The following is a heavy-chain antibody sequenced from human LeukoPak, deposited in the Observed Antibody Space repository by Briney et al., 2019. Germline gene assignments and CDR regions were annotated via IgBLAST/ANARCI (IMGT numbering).Heavy chain of an antibody. CDR3: APWICSTTSCYLVF. J-gene: IGHJ4*02. CDR1: GFTVSSNY. D-gene: IGHD2-2*01. Sequence: GGSLRLSCAASGFTVSSNYMSWVRQAPGKGLEWVSVIYSGGSTYYADSVKGRFTISRDNSKNTLYLQMNSLRAEDTAVCYCAPWICSTTSCYLVFWGQGTLVTVSS. V-gene: IGHV3-53*01. CDR2: IYSGGST.